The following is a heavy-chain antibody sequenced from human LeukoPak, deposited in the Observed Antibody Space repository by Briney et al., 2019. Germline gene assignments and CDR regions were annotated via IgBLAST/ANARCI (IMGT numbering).Heavy chain of an antibody. CDR3: ARHLHYYGSRNYYYYFYAMDV. J-gene: IGHJ6*02. Sequence: GESLKISCAASGFTFSSYGMHWVRQAPGKGLEWVAVIWYDGSNKYYADSVKGRFTISRDNSKNTLYLQMNSLRADDTAVYYCARHLHYYGSRNYYYYFYAMDVWGQGTTVTVSS. V-gene: IGHV3-33*01. D-gene: IGHD3-10*01. CDR2: IWYDGSNK. CDR1: GFTFSSYG.